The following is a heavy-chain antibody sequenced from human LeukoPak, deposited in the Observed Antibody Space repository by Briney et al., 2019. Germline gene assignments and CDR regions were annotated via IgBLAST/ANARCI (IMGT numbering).Heavy chain of an antibody. CDR1: GYTFTGYY. J-gene: IGHJ4*02. CDR3: ARDLAGATNY. Sequence: ASVKVSCKASGYTFTGYYMHWVRQAPGQGREWMGWINPNSGGTSYAQKFQGRVTMTRDTSTSTVYMELSSLRSEDTAVYYCARDLAGATNYWGQGTLVTVSS. D-gene: IGHD1-26*01. V-gene: IGHV1-2*02. CDR2: INPNSGGT.